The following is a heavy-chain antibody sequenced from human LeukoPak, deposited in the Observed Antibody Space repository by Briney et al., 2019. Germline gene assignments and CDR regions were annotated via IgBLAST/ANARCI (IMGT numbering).Heavy chain of an antibody. D-gene: IGHD3-22*01. Sequence: KPSETQSLTCAVSGYSISSGYYWGWIRQPPGKGLEWIGSIYHSGSTYYNPSLKSRVTISVDTSKNQFSLKLSSVTAADTAVYYCARDLRTSYYDSSGYSYFDYWGQGTLVTVSS. J-gene: IGHJ4*02. CDR2: IYHSGST. CDR3: ARDLRTSYYDSSGYSYFDY. CDR1: GYSISSGYY. V-gene: IGHV4-38-2*02.